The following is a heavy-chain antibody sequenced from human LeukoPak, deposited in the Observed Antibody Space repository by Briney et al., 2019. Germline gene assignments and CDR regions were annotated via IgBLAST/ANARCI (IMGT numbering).Heavy chain of an antibody. CDR1: GGSFSGYY. CDR3: ARALTRLEAFDI. D-gene: IGHD4-11*01. CDR2: INHSGSS. Sequence: PSETLSLTCAVYGGSFSGYYWSWIRQPPGKGLEWIGEINHSGSSNYNPSLKSRVTISVDTSKNQFSLKLSSVTAADTAVYYCARALTRLEAFDIWGQGTMVTVSS. V-gene: IGHV4-34*01. J-gene: IGHJ3*02.